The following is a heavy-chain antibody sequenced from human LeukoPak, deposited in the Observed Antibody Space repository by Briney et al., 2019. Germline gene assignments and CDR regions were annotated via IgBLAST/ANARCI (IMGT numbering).Heavy chain of an antibody. Sequence: GGSLRLSCEASGFSMSVYWMSWVRQAPGKGLEWVGNIKQDGSERNYVDSVKGRFTISRDNAKKSLYLQMDSLRAEDAAVYYCARDWGAYYHFFDYWGQGTLVAVSS. D-gene: IGHD3-22*01. CDR1: GFSMSVYW. J-gene: IGHJ4*02. CDR2: IKQDGSER. V-gene: IGHV3-7*01. CDR3: ARDWGAYYHFFDY.